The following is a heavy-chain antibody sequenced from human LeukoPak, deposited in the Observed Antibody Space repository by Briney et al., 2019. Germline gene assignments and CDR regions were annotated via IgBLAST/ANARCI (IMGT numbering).Heavy chain of an antibody. D-gene: IGHD3-10*01. CDR1: GYTFTSYY. J-gene: IGHJ6*04. V-gene: IGHV1-46*01. Sequence: ASVKVSCKASGYTFTSYYMHWVRQAPGQGLEWMGIINPSGGSTSYAQKFQGRVTMTRDTPTSTVYMELSSLRSEDTAVYYCARDPGYGSGSYYRSYYGMDVWGKGTTVTVSS. CDR3: ARDPGYGSGSYYRSYYGMDV. CDR2: INPSGGST.